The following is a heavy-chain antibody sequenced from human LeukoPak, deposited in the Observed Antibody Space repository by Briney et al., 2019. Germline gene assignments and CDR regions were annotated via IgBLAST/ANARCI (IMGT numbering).Heavy chain of an antibody. D-gene: IGHD6-6*01. J-gene: IGHJ4*02. Sequence: GESLKISCRGSGYSFTSYWIGWVRQMPGKGLEWMGIIYPADSETRYSPSFQGQVTISADTSISTAYLQWSSLKASDTAIYYCARHRPSWYFDYWGQGNLVTVSS. V-gene: IGHV5-51*01. CDR1: GYSFTSYW. CDR3: ARHRPSWYFDY. CDR2: IYPADSET.